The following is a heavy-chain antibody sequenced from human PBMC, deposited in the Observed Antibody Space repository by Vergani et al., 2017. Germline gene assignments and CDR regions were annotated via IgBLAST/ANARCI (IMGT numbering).Heavy chain of an antibody. J-gene: IGHJ6*02. CDR3: ARAPIWRPYSGYDRGYGMDV. V-gene: IGHV3-23*01. CDR2: ISGSGGST. Sequence: EVQLLESGGGLVQPGGSLRLSCAASGFTFSSYAMSWVRQAPGKGLEWVSAISGSGGSTYYADSVKGRFTISRDNSKNTPYLQMNSLRAEDTAVYYCARAPIWRPYSGYDRGYGMDVWGQGTTVTVSS. D-gene: IGHD5-12*01. CDR1: GFTFSSYA.